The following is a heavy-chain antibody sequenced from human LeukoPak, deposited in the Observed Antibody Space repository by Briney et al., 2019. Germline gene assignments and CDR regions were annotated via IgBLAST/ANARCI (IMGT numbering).Heavy chain of an antibody. D-gene: IGHD1-14*01. Sequence: PSETLSLTCTVSGGSVSSAGYYWSWIRQPPGKGLEWLGYIYYSGSTTYNPSLKSRVTISIDTSKSQLSLKLSSVTAADTAVYYCARTGSATEPNWFDPWGQGTLATVSS. CDR2: IYYSGST. CDR3: ARTGSATEPNWFDP. J-gene: IGHJ5*02. V-gene: IGHV4-61*08. CDR1: GGSVSSAGYY.